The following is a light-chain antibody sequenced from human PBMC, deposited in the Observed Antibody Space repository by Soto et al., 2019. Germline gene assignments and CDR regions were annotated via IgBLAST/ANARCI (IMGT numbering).Light chain of an antibody. Sequence: QSALTQPASVSGSPGQSITISCTGTSSDVGGYNYVSWYQQHPGKAPKLMIDDVSNRPSGVYNRFSGSKSGNTASLTISGIQAEDEADYSCSSYTSSSPYVFGTGTKVTVL. CDR3: SSYTSSSPYV. J-gene: IGLJ1*01. CDR2: DVS. CDR1: SSDVGGYNY. V-gene: IGLV2-14*01.